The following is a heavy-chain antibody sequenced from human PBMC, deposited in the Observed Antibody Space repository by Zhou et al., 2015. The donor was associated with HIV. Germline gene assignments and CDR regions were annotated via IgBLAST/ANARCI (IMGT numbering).Heavy chain of an antibody. CDR2: IIPIFGTA. V-gene: IGHV1-69*06. CDR3: AREGWGSWYFDL. CDR1: GGTFSSYA. Sequence: QVKLVQSGAAVKKTGSSVKVSCKASGGTFSSYAISWVRQAPGQGLEWLGGIIPIFGTANYAQKFQGRVTITADKSTSTAYMDLSSLRSEDTAVYYCAREGWGSWYFDLWGRGTLVSVSS. J-gene: IGHJ2*01. D-gene: IGHD7-27*01.